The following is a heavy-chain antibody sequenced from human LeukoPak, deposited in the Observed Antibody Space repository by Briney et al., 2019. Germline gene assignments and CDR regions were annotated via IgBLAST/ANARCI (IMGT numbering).Heavy chain of an antibody. Sequence: SETLSLTCVVSGGPVSGYYWGWIRQPPGRGLEWIGYVYYSGSTNYNPSFKSRITISVDTSRNQFSLQLSSVTAADTAVYYCARGPITTRSHFDYWGQGTLVTVSS. V-gene: IGHV4-59*02. J-gene: IGHJ4*02. CDR3: ARGPITTRSHFDY. CDR1: GGPVSGYY. D-gene: IGHD3-22*01. CDR2: VYYSGST.